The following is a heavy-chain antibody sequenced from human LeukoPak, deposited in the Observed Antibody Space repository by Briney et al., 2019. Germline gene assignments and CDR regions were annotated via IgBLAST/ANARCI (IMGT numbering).Heavy chain of an antibody. V-gene: IGHV4-59*01. CDR1: GGSIGSLY. J-gene: IGHJ4*02. CDR3: ARGTGYDSSGSLDY. Sequence: SETLSLTCTVSGGSIGSLYWSWIRQPPGKGLEWIGYIYYSGSTNYNPSLKSRVTISVDTSKNQFSLKLSSVTAADTAVYYCARGTGYDSSGSLDYWGQGTLVTVSS. CDR2: IYYSGST. D-gene: IGHD3-22*01.